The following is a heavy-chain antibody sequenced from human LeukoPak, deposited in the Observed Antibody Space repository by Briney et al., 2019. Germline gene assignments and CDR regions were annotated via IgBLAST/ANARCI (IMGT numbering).Heavy chain of an antibody. D-gene: IGHD3-3*01. CDR1: GGSISSSTYY. CDR3: ARGSRYYDFWSGAGTYYMDV. V-gene: IGHV4-39*07. J-gene: IGHJ6*03. CDR2: IYYSGST. Sequence: PSETLSLTCTVSGGSISSSTYYWGWIRQPPGKGLEWIASIYYSGSTYYNPSLKSRVTISVDTSKNQFSLKLSSVTAADTAVYYCARGSRYYDFWSGAGTYYMDVWGKGTTVTVSS.